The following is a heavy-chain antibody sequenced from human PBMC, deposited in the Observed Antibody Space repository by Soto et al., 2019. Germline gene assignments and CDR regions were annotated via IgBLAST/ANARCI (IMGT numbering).Heavy chain of an antibody. CDR1: GFTFSDYY. CDR3: ASLYGDVSILDY. Sequence: GGSLRLSCAASGFTFSDYYMSWIRKAPGKGLEWVASINPDGSVKHYVDSVKGRFTISRDNADHSLYLQMSSLRAEDTVFYYCASLYGDVSILDYWGWGTLVTVSA. V-gene: IGHV3-7*01. D-gene: IGHD3-9*01. J-gene: IGHJ4*02. CDR2: INPDGSVK.